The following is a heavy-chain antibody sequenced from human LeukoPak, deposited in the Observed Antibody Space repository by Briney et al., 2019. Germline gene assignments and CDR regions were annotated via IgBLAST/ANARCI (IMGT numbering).Heavy chain of an antibody. J-gene: IGHJ4*02. D-gene: IGHD6-6*01. CDR2: IWYDGSNK. Sequence: GRSLRLSCAASGFTFSSYGMHWVRQAPGKGLEWVAVIWYDGSNKYYADSVKGRFTISRDKSKNTLYLQMNSLRAEDTAVYYCARDNGYLQYSSSLDYWGQGTLVTVSS. CDR1: GFTFSSYG. CDR3: ARDNGYLQYSSSLDY. V-gene: IGHV3-33*01.